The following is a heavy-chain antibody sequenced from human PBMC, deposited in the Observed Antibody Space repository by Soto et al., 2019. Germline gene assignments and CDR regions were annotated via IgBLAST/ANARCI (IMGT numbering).Heavy chain of an antibody. J-gene: IGHJ6*03. CDR1: GFTFSDYY. CDR3: ARDPLRYCSSTSCYSYYYYYYYMDV. V-gene: IGHV3-11*01. Sequence: PGGSLRLSCAASGFTFSDYYMSWIRQAPGKGLEWVSYISSSGSTIYYADSVKGRFTISRDNAKNSLYLQMNSLRAEDTAVYYFARDPLRYCSSTSCYSYYYYYYYMDVWGKGTTVTVSS. CDR2: ISSSGSTI. D-gene: IGHD2-2*01.